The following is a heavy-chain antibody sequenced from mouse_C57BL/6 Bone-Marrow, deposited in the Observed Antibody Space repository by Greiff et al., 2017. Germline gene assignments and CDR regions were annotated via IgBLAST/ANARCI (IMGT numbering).Heavy chain of an antibody. Sequence: QVQLQQPGAELVRPGTSVKLSCKASGYTFTSYWMHWVKQRPGQGLEWIGVIDPSDSYTNYTQKFKGKATLTVDTSSSTAYMQLSSLTSEDSAVYYCARGRWDYWGQGTTLTVSS. J-gene: IGHJ2*01. CDR1: GYTFTSYW. CDR2: IDPSDSYT. V-gene: IGHV1-59*01. CDR3: ARGRWDY.